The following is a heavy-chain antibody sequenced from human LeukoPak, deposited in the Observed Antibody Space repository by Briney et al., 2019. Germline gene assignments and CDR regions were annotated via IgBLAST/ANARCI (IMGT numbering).Heavy chain of an antibody. CDR3: AREGGGDIVVVPAAPTNYGIDV. CDR1: GFTFSSYG. J-gene: IGHJ6*02. V-gene: IGHV3-33*01. Sequence: GRSLRLSCAASGFTFSSYGMHWVRQAPGKGLEWVAVIWYDGSNKYYADSVKGRFTISRDNSKNTLYLQMNSLRAEDTAVYYCAREGGGDIVVVPAAPTNYGIDVWGQGTTVTVSS. D-gene: IGHD2-2*01. CDR2: IWYDGSNK.